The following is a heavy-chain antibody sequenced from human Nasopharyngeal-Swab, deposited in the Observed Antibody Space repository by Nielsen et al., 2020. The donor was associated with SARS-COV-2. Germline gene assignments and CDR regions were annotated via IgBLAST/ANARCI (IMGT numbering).Heavy chain of an antibody. D-gene: IGHD3-10*01. CDR1: GFTFSNYS. CDR3: ARDGFGESPYYYYYGMDV. Sequence: GGSLRLSCAASGFTFSNYSMNWVRQAPGKGLEWVSSISSSTSYIYYEDSVKGRFTISRDNAKNSLYLQMNSLRAEDTAVYYCARDGFGESPYYYYYGMDVWGQGTTVTVSS. J-gene: IGHJ6*02. V-gene: IGHV3-21*01. CDR2: ISSSTSYI.